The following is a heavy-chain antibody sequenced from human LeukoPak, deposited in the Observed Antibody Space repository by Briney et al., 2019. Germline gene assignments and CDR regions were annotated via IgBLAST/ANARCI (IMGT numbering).Heavy chain of an antibody. V-gene: IGHV1-2*02. J-gene: IGHJ1*01. D-gene: IGHD5/OR15-5a*01. Sequence: GASVTVSYMASGYTFTGYYMHWVRQAPGQGLEWMGWINPNSGGTNYAQKFQGRVTMTRDTSISAVYMELSRLRSDDTAVYYCARDGTGVDNLVQHLGQGTLVTVSS. CDR2: INPNSGGT. CDR3: ARDGTGVDNLVQH. CDR1: GYTFTGYY.